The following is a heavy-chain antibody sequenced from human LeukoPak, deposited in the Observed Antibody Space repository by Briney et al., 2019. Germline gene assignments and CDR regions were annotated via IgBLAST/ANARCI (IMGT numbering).Heavy chain of an antibody. Sequence: ASVKVSCKAFGYTFTSYSINWVRQAPGQGLEWMGWISTCNGDTNSAQRLQDRVTMTTDTSTSIAYMELRSLRSDDTAVYYCARGLHFGFDPWGQGTLVTVSS. CDR3: ARGLHFGFDP. J-gene: IGHJ5*02. V-gene: IGHV1-18*01. CDR2: ISTCNGDT. D-gene: IGHD5-18*01. CDR1: GYTFTSYS.